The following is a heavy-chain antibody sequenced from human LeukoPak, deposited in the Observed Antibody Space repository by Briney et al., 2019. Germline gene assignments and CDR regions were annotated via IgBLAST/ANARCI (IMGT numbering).Heavy chain of an antibody. D-gene: IGHD3-10*01. CDR1: GFTFSGHA. V-gene: IGHV3-23*01. Sequence: PGGSLRLSCAASGFTFSGHAMSWVRQAPGKGLEWVSAISGSGGSTYYADSVKGRFTISRDNSKNTLYLQMNSLRAEDTAVYYCAAMVPYYYYGMDVWGQGTTVTVSS. CDR3: AAMVPYYYYGMDV. J-gene: IGHJ6*02. CDR2: ISGSGGST.